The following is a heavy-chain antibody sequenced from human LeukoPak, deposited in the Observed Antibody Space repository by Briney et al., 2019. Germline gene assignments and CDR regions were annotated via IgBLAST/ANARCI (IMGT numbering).Heavy chain of an antibody. V-gene: IGHV3-21*05. CDR1: GFTFSHYA. Sequence: GGSLRVSCAASGFTFSHYAMNWVRQAPGKGLEGVSYINDDSSDIHYADSVRGRFTIPRDNARNILHLQLSSLRVEDTAVYYCARDTFQPGLIDSWGQGTLVIVSS. CDR3: ARDTFQPGLIDS. CDR2: INDDSSDI. J-gene: IGHJ4*02. D-gene: IGHD2-2*01.